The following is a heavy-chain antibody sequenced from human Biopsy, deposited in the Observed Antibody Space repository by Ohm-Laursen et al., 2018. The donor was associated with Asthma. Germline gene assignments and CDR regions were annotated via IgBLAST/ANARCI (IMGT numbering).Heavy chain of an antibody. V-gene: IGHV4-34*01. CDR3: ARSPYYYGLLGPTRGFGVYAV. CDR1: GWSFSNYY. Sequence: SEALSLTCAVFGWSFSNYYWTWIPPPPGKGLEWIGEINHRGSTNYNPSLKRRVTLSVDTSKNQFSVKLRSVTAADTAVYYCARSPYYYGLLGPTRGFGVYAVWGHGTLVTVSS. D-gene: IGHD3-10*01. J-gene: IGHJ3*01. CDR2: INHRGST.